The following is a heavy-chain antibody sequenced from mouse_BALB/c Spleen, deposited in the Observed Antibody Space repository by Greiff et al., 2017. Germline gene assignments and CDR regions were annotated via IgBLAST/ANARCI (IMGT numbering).Heavy chain of an antibody. CDR3: ARRRRYEGYAMDY. Sequence: QVTLKVSGPGILQPSQTLSLTCSFSGFSLSTSGMGVSWIRQPSGKGLEWLAHIYWDDDKRYNPSLKSRLTISKDTSRNQVFLKITSVDTADTATYYCARRRRYEGYAMDYWGQGTSVTVSS. D-gene: IGHD2-14*01. CDR2: IYWDDDK. CDR1: GFSLSTSGMG. J-gene: IGHJ4*01. V-gene: IGHV8-12*01.